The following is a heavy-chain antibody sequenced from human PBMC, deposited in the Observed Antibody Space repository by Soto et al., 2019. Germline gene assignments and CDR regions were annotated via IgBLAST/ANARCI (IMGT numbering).Heavy chain of an antibody. CDR2: IIPMFGTP. CDR3: VRGCCNRNYAPDGFGI. J-gene: IGHJ3*02. D-gene: IGHD1-7*01. Sequence: QVQLVQSGAEVKKPGSSVKVSCRASGGTFSTYSINWVRQAPGQGLEWMGNIIPMFGTPNYARKFQGRVTITSDESTTTAYMELSSLTSEDTAVYYCVRGCCNRNYAPDGFGIWGQGTMVTVSS. CDR1: GGTFSTYS. V-gene: IGHV1-69*18.